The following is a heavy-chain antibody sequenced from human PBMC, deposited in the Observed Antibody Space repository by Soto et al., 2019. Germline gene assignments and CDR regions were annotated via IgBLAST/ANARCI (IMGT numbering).Heavy chain of an antibody. CDR1: GGSISSGGYY. Sequence: QVQLQESGPGLVKPSQTLSLTCTVSGGSISSGGYYWNWIRQHPGKGLEWIGYIYYSGSTYYNPSLESRVSISVDTSKNQFSLKLSSATAADTAIYYCARARLRDNFDYWGQGTLVTVSS. D-gene: IGHD2-15*01. CDR2: IYYSGST. J-gene: IGHJ4*02. V-gene: IGHV4-31*03. CDR3: ARARLRDNFDY.